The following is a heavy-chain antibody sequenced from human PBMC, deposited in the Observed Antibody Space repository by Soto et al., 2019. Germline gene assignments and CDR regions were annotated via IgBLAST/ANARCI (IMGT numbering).Heavy chain of an antibody. V-gene: IGHV4-39*01. D-gene: IGHD5-18*01. J-gene: IGHJ4*02. Sequence: SETLSLTCTVSGGSISSSSYYWGWIRQPPGKGLEWIGSIYYSGSTYYNPSLKSRVTISVDTSKNQSSLKLSSVTAADTAVYYCARQQVDTAMQFDYWGQGTLVTVSS. CDR1: GGSISSSSYY. CDR3: ARQQVDTAMQFDY. CDR2: IYYSGST.